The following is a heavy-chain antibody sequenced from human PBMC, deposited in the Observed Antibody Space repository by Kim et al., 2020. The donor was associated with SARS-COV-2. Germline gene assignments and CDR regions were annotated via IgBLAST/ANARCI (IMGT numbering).Heavy chain of an antibody. D-gene: IGHD3-3*01. CDR2: ISSDGSKT. V-gene: IGHV3-30*18. CDR3: AKCRSGDLNTIFYYYYGMDV. CDR1: GFSFSNYG. J-gene: IGHJ6*02. Sequence: GGSLRLSCGASGFSFSNYGIHWVRQAPGKGLEWVAVISSDGSKTYYGDSVKGRFTISRDNAKNTVYLHMNSLGGEDTAVYYCAKCRSGDLNTIFYYYYGMDVWGQGTSVTVSS.